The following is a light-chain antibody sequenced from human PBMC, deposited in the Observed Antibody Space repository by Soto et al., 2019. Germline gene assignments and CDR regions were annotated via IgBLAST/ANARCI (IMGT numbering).Light chain of an antibody. CDR1: HSVTTR. Sequence: IVLTQSPGTLSLSPGERVTLSCRASHSVTTRLAWYQNKPGQAPTLLMSGASNRASGVPVRFSGSGSGTDFTLTITSLEPEDFALYYCQQYGGSPITFGLGTRLEIK. V-gene: IGKV3-20*01. CDR3: QQYGGSPIT. CDR2: GAS. J-gene: IGKJ5*01.